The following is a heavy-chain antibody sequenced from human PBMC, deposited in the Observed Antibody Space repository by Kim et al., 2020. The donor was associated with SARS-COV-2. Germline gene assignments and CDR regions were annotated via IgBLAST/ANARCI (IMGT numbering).Heavy chain of an antibody. CDR3: ARGTYREKGGMDV. D-gene: IGHD3-16*01. CDR1: GGSISSYY. V-gene: IGHV4-59*01. Sequence: SETLSLTCTVSGGSISSYYWSWIRQPPGKGLEWIGYIYYSGSTNYNPSLKSRVTISVDTSKNQFSLKLSSVTAADTAVYYCARGTYREKGGMDVWGQGTTVTVSS. CDR2: IYYSGST. J-gene: IGHJ6*02.